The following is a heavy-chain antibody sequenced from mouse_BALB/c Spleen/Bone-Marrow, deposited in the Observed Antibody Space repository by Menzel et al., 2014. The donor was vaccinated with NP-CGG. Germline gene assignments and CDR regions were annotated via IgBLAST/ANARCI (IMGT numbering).Heavy chain of an antibody. CDR3: ARFSQLGLLAY. CDR2: IYPGSGST. CDR1: GYNFTSYW. Sequence: QLQQSGAELVKPGTSVKLSCKASGYNFTSYWINWVKLRPGQGLEWIGDIYPGSGSTNYNEKFKSKATLTVDTSSSTAYMQLSSQASEDSALYYCARFSQLGLLAYWGQGTLVTVSA. V-gene: IGHV1-55*01. J-gene: IGHJ3*01. D-gene: IGHD3-1*01.